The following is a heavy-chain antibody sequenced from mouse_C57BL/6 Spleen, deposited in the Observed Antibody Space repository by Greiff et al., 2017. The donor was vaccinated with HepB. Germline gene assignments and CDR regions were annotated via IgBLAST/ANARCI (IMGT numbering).Heavy chain of an antibody. CDR1: GYTFTDYY. CDR2: IYPGSGNT. V-gene: IGHV1-76*01. J-gene: IGHJ2*01. Sequence: QVQLQQSGAELVRPGASVKLSCKASGYTFTDYYINWVKQRPGQGLEWIARIYPGSGNTYYNEKFKGKATLTAEKSSSTAYMQLSSLTSEDSAVYFCASYGNYWYFDYWGQGTTLTVSS. CDR3: ASYGNYWYFDY. D-gene: IGHD2-1*01.